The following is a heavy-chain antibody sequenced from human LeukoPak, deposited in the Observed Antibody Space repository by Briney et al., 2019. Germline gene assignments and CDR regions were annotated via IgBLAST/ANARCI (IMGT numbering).Heavy chain of an antibody. CDR2: ISGGGDIT. CDR1: GFNFANHA. J-gene: IGHJ6*01. CDR3: ARSNGFGMDV. Sequence: PGGSLRLSCAASGFNFANHAMSWVRQAPGKGLEWVSAISGGGDITYYADSVKGRVTISRDNAKNTLYLQMNSLRAEDTAVYYCARSNGFGMDVWGQGTTVTVSS. D-gene: IGHD3-16*01. V-gene: IGHV3-23*01.